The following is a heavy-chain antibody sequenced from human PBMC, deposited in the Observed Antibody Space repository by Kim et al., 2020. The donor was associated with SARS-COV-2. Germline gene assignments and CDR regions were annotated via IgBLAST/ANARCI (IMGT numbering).Heavy chain of an antibody. CDR1: GYSFTSYW. J-gene: IGHJ3*02. CDR3: ARHVSGSGSSGAFDI. V-gene: IGHV5-51*01. Sequence: GESLKISCKGSGYSFTSYWIGWVRQMPGKGLEWMGIIYPGDSDTRYSPSFQGQVTISADKSISTAYLQWSSLKASDTAMYYCARHVSGSGSSGAFDIWGQGTMVTVSS. CDR2: IYPGDSDT. D-gene: IGHD3-10*01.